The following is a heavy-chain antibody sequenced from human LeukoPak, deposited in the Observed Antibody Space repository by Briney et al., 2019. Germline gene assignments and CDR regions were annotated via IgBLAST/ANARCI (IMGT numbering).Heavy chain of an antibody. V-gene: IGHV3-30*18. Sequence: GGSLRLSCAASGFTFSSYGMHWVRQAPGKGLEWVAVISYDGSNKYYADSVKGRFTISRDNSKNTLYLQMNSLRAEDTAVYYCAKERIAQWLVRGYYFDYWGQGTLVTVSS. D-gene: IGHD6-19*01. CDR2: ISYDGSNK. CDR3: AKERIAQWLVRGYYFDY. CDR1: GFTFSSYG. J-gene: IGHJ4*02.